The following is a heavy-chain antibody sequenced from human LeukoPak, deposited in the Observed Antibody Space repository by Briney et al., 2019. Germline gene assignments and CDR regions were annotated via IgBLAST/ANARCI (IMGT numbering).Heavy chain of an antibody. Sequence: GGSLRLSCAASGFTFSSYGMHWVRQAPGKGLEWVAVISYDGSNKYYADSVKGRFTISRGNSKNTLYLQMNSLRAEDTAVYYCASSQVVTANFDYWGQGTLVTVSS. CDR1: GFTFSSYG. D-gene: IGHD2-21*02. J-gene: IGHJ4*02. CDR2: ISYDGSNK. CDR3: ASSQVVTANFDY. V-gene: IGHV3-30*03.